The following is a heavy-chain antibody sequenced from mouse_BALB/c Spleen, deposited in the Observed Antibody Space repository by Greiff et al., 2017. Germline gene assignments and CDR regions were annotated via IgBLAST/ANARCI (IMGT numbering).Heavy chain of an antibody. J-gene: IGHJ2*01. Sequence: DVKLQESGPGLVKPSQSLSLTCTVTGYSITSDYAWNWIRQFPGNKLEWMGYISYSGSTSYNPSLKSRISITRDTSKNQFFLQLNSVTTEDTATYYCARGGGDWGQGTTLTVSS. CDR2: ISYSGST. CDR1: GYSITSDYA. CDR3: ARGGGD. V-gene: IGHV3-2*02.